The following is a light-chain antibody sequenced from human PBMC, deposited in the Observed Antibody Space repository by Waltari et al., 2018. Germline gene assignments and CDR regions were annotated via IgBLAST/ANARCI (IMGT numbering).Light chain of an antibody. Sequence: VLTQSPATLSLSPGERVTLSCRASQSVNRALAWYQQKPDQAPWLLIYDASNRATGIPARFRGSGSGTEFTLTISSLEAEDFGVYYCQLRSNWRITFGQGTRLEIK. V-gene: IGKV3-11*01. CDR3: QLRSNWRIT. CDR1: QSVNRA. J-gene: IGKJ5*01. CDR2: DAS.